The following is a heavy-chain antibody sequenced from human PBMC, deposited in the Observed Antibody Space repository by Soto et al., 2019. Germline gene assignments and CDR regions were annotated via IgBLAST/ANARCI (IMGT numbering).Heavy chain of an antibody. CDR1: GFAFSNAW. Sequence: GGSLRLSCAASGFAFSNAWMSWFRQAPGKGLEWVGRIKSKTDGGTTDYAAPVKGRFTISRDDSKNTLYLQMNSLKTEDTAVYYCTTLYDFWSGYPFDYWGQGTLVTVSS. CDR3: TTLYDFWSGYPFDY. J-gene: IGHJ4*02. CDR2: IKSKTDGGTT. V-gene: IGHV3-15*01. D-gene: IGHD3-3*01.